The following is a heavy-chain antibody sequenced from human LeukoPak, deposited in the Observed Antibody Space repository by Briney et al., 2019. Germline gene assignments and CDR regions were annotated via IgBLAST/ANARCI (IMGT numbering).Heavy chain of an antibody. CDR2: IYYSGST. Sequence: SETLSLTCTVSGGSISSYFWSWIRQSPGKGLECIGYIYYSGSTNYNPSLKSRVTISVDTSKNQFSLKLRSVTAADTAVYYCARLDPRGGYYGLDFWGQGALVTVSS. CDR3: ARLDPRGGYYGLDF. D-gene: IGHD3-22*01. V-gene: IGHV4-59*08. CDR1: GGSISSYF. J-gene: IGHJ4*02.